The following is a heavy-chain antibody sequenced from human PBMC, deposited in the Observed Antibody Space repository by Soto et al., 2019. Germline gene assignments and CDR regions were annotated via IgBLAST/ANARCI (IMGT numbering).Heavy chain of an antibody. D-gene: IGHD2-8*01. CDR1: GYTFTSYG. Sequence: QVQLVQSGAEVKNPGASVKVSCKTSGYTFTSYGIGWARQAPGQGLEWMGWINTYNGNTNYAQNLQGRVTLTTDTSTSTAYTELRSLRSNDTAIYNCAMVDVYFTPSPQDVWGQGTTVTVSS. CDR2: INTYNGNT. V-gene: IGHV1-18*01. J-gene: IGHJ6*02. CDR3: AMVDVYFTPSPQDV.